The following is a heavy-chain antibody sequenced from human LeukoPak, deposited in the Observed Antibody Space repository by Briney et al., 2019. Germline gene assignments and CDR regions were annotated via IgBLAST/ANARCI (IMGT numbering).Heavy chain of an antibody. D-gene: IGHD3-22*01. CDR2: ITGSGGSI. J-gene: IGHJ4*02. V-gene: IGHV3-23*01. CDR1: GFTFSSYW. Sequence: GGSLRLSCAASGFTFSSYWMSWVRQAPGKGLEWVSGITGSGGSIYYADSVKGRFTISRDNSKNTLYLQMNSLRAEDTAVYYCAKVPYDSSGYYYFDYWGQGTLVTVSS. CDR3: AKVPYDSSGYYYFDY.